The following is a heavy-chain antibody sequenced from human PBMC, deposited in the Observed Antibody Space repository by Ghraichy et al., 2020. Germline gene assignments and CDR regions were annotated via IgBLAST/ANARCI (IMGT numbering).Heavy chain of an antibody. D-gene: IGHD4-23*01. Sequence: GESLNISCVGSGFSFSSYSMNWVRQSPGKGLEWVSYITSSSRSIFYADSVKGRFTISRDNAQNSLSLQMNSLRDEDTAVYYCARGSTVVRFFYYDGMDVWGQGTTVTVSS. CDR1: GFSFSSYS. V-gene: IGHV3-48*02. CDR3: ARGSTVVRFFYYDGMDV. J-gene: IGHJ6*02. CDR2: ITSSSRSI.